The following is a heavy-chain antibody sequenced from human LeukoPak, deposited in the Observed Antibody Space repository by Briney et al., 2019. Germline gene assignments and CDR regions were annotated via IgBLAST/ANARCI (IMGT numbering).Heavy chain of an antibody. CDR1: GYTFTSYA. V-gene: IGHV1-3*01. D-gene: IGHD4-23*01. Sequence: ASVKVSCKASGYTFTSYAMHWVRQAPGQRLEWMGWINAGNGNTKYSQKFQGRVTITRDTSASTAYMELSSLRSEDTAVYYCARDGNGGFYGGNSDFNYWGQGTLVTVSS. CDR3: ARDGNGGFYGGNSDFNY. CDR2: INAGNGNT. J-gene: IGHJ4*02.